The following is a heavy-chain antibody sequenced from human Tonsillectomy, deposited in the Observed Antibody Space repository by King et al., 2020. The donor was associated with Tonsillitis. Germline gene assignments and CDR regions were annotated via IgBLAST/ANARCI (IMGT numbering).Heavy chain of an antibody. Sequence: MQLQESGPGLVKPSQTLSLTCTVSGGSISSGDYYWTWIRQPPGKGLEWIGYIYYSGSTYYNPPLKSRVTISMDTSKNPFSLTLSSVTAADTDVYYCASLSITMIRGVTDYWGQGTLVTVSS. CDR2: IYYSGST. CDR1: GGSISSGDYY. CDR3: ASLSITMIRGVTDY. J-gene: IGHJ4*02. D-gene: IGHD3-10*01. V-gene: IGHV4-30-4*01.